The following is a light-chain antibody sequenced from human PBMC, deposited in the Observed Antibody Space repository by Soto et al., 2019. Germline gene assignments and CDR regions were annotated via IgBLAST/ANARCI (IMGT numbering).Light chain of an antibody. CDR2: DAS. CDR3: QHRMNWPLT. CDR1: QSVSSY. J-gene: IGKJ5*01. V-gene: IGKV3-11*01. Sequence: EIVLTQSPATLSLSPGERATLSCRASQSVSSYLLWYQQKTGQTPRILIYDASNRDTGIPARFSGSGSETDFTLPISSLEPEDFAVYYCQHRMNWPLTFGQGTRLEIK.